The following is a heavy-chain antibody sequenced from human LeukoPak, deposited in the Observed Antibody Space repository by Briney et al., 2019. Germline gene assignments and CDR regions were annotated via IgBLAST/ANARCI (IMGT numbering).Heavy chain of an antibody. CDR1: GYTFTSYG. J-gene: IGHJ5*02. CDR2: ISAYNGNT. CDR3: ARHYSNPLEPHYNWFDP. Sequence: ASVKVSCTASGYTFTSYGISWVRQAPGQGLEWMGWISAYNGNTNYAQKLQGRVTMTTDTSTSTAYMELRSLRSDDTAVYYCARHYSNPLEPHYNWFDPWGQGTLVTVSS. D-gene: IGHD4-11*01. V-gene: IGHV1-18*01.